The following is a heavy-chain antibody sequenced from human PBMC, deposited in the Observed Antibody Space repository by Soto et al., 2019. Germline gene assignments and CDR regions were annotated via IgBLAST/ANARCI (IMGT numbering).Heavy chain of an antibody. CDR3: ARPITLGTTYGMDV. CDR1: GGTFSSYA. V-gene: IGHV1-69*12. J-gene: IGHJ6*02. D-gene: IGHD4-4*01. CDR2: IIPIFGTA. Sequence: QVQLVQSGAEVKKPGSSVKVSCKASGGTFSSYAISWVRQAPGQGLEWMGGIIPIFGTANYAQKFQGRVTINAGQSTSTAYMGLSSLRSEDKAVYYCARPITLGTTYGMDVWGQGTTVTVSS.